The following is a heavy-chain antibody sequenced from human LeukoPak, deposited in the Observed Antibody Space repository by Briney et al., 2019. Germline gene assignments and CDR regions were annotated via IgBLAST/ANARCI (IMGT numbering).Heavy chain of an antibody. D-gene: IGHD4-17*01. CDR2: IYHSGST. V-gene: IGHV4-4*02. CDR3: ASLLDYGDYEVFDY. Sequence: SETLSLTCAVSGGSISSSNWWSWVRQPPGKELEWIGEIYHSGSTNYNPSLKSRVTISVDKSKNQFSLKLSSVTAADTAVYYCASLLDYGDYEVFDYWGQGTLVTVSS. CDR1: GGSISSSNW. J-gene: IGHJ4*02.